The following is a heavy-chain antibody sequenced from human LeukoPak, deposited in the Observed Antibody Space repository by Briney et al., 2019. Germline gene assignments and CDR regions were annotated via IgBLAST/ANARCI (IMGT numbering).Heavy chain of an antibody. CDR3: VRILGRYQEGMDV. D-gene: IGHD1-26*01. Sequence: SETLSLTCTVSGGSLTDGDYYWGWVRQPPGTGLQWIATTYEGASLKSRVTISLDTSKNQFFLRLTSVTAADTAVYYCVRILGRYQEGMDVWGPGIAVTVSS. V-gene: IGHV4-61*08. CDR2: T. CDR1: GGSLTDGDYY. J-gene: IGHJ6*02.